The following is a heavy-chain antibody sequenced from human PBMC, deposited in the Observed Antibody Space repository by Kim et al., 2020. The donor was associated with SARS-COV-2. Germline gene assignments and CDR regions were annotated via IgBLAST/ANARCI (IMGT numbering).Heavy chain of an antibody. D-gene: IGHD6-19*01. V-gene: IGHV3-23*01. CDR3: VPCVTLADRSGWCTFFDH. Sequence: GGSLRLSCAASGLTLRYYDMNWVRQGPGKGLEWVSSITRGGDTYYAASVKGRFTSSRDNFKDTLSLQMNSLRAEDTGNYYCVPCVTLADRSGWCTFFDHWGQGTLVTVS. CDR1: GLTLRYYD. CDR2: ITRGGDT. J-gene: IGHJ4*02.